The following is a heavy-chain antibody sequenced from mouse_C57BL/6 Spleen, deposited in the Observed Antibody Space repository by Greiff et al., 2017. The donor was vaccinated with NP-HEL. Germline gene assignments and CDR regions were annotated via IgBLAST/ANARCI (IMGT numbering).Heavy chain of an antibody. CDR1: GYTFTSYW. V-gene: IGHV1-64*01. J-gene: IGHJ3*01. CDR3: ARRGDSIYVLFAY. D-gene: IGHD2-5*01. CDR2: IHPNSGST. Sequence: QVQLQQPGAELVKPGASVKLSCKASGYTFTSYWMHWVKQRPGQGLEWIGMIHPNSGSTNYNEKFKSKATLTVDKSSSTAYMQLSSLTSEDSAVYYCARRGDSIYVLFAYWGQGTLVTVSA.